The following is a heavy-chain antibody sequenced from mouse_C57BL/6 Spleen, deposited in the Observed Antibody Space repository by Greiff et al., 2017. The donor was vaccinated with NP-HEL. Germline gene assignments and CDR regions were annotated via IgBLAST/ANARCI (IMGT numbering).Heavy chain of an antibody. V-gene: IGHV5-17*01. CDR1: GFTFSDYG. J-gene: IGHJ4*01. D-gene: IGHD2-5*01. CDR3: ARSTYYSNYYAMDY. Sequence: EVMLVESGGGLVKPGGSLKLSCAASGFTFSDYGMHWVRQAPEKGLEWVAYISSGSSTIYYADTVKGRFTISRDNAKNTLFLQMTSLRSEDTAMYYCARSTYYSNYYAMDYWGQGTSVTVSS. CDR2: ISSGSSTI.